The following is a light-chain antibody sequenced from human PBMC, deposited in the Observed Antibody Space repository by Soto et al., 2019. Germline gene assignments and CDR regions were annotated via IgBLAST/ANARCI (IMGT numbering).Light chain of an antibody. V-gene: IGKV1-39*01. CDR1: QSISRS. J-gene: IGKJ2*01. Sequence: DIQMTQSPFSLSASFGDRVTITWGASQSISRSLNWYQQQPGKAPKLLIYTASNLQSGVPSRFSGSGYGTDFNLTISSLQTEDFATYFCQQSYSTPRTFGQGTKVDIK. CDR3: QQSYSTPRT. CDR2: TAS.